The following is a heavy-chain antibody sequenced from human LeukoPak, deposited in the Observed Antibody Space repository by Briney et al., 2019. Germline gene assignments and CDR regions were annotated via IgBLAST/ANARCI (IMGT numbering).Heavy chain of an antibody. D-gene: IGHD3-10*01. J-gene: IGHJ6*02. CDR1: GFTFSSYA. V-gene: IGHV3-30-3*01. Sequence: GGSLRLSCAASGFTFSSYAMHWVRQAPGKGLEWVAVISYDGSNKYYADSVKGRFTISRDNSKNTLYLQMNSLRAEDTAVYYCAIPPLSGTGSSRPLAEMDIWGQGTTVTVSS. CDR2: ISYDGSNK. CDR3: AIPPLSGTGSSRPLAEMDI.